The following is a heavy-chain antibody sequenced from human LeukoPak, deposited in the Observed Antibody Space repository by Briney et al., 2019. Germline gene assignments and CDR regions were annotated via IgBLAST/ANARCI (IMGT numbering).Heavy chain of an antibody. CDR2: ISGRGNTI. J-gene: IGHJ4*02. V-gene: IGHV3-48*04. CDR3: ARDPPALEDFDY. CDR1: GFTFSSYN. Sequence: GGSLRLSCAASGFTFSSYNMNWVREAPGKGLEWGSYISGRGNTIKYADSVKGRFTISRDNGKNSLYLHMSSLRAEDTAVYYCARDPPALEDFDYWGQGTQVTVSS.